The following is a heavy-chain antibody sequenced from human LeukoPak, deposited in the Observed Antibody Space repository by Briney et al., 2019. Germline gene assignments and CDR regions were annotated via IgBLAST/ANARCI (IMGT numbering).Heavy chain of an antibody. V-gene: IGHV4-34*01. CDR1: GGSFSGYY. CDR2: INHSGST. Sequence: SETLSLTCAVYGGSFSGYYWSWIRQPPGKGLEWIGEINHSGSTNYNPSLKSRVTISVDTSKNQFSLKLSSVTAADTAVYYCARAPRSGYDYVWGSYLNWFDPWGQGTLVTVSS. CDR3: ARAPRSGYDYVWGSYLNWFDP. D-gene: IGHD3-16*02. J-gene: IGHJ5*02.